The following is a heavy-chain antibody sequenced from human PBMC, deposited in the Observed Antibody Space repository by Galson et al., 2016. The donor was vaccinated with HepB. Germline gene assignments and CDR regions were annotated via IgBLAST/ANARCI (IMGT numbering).Heavy chain of an antibody. CDR3: ASDSTYGNF. CDR2: IFYFDNT. CDR1: GASVSSTGYY. V-gene: IGHV4-61*08. Sequence: LSLTCTVSGASVSSTGYYWSWIRQPPGKGLEWIGYIFYFDNTNYNPSLKSRVTISVDTSKNQFSLKLNSVTAADTAVHYCASDSTYGNFWGQGTLATVSS. J-gene: IGHJ4*02. D-gene: IGHD3-10*01.